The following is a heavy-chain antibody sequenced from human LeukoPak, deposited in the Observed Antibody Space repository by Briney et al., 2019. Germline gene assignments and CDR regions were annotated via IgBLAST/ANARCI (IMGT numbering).Heavy chain of an antibody. V-gene: IGHV3-21*01. D-gene: IGHD6-13*01. CDR1: GFSLISYN. CDR3: SIASGSSSWINMDV. Sequence: PGGSLRLSCAASGFSLISYNMNWVRQAPGKGLEWVSSISSTSSHIYYAGSVKGRFTISRDNSENTLYLQMNSLRAEDTAVCYCSIASGSSSWINMDVWGQGTTVTVSS. J-gene: IGHJ6*02. CDR2: ISSTSSHI.